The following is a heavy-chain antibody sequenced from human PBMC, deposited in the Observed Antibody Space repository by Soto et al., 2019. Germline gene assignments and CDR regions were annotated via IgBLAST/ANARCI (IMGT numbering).Heavy chain of an antibody. CDR2: IYSGGST. D-gene: IGHD2-2*01. J-gene: IGHJ6*02. V-gene: IGHV3-53*01. CDR1: GFTVSSNY. CDR3: AREGLSSSTSWTPYYYYGMDV. Sequence: ESGGGLIQPGGSLRLPCAASGFTVSSNYMSWVRQAPGKGLEWVSVIYSGGSTYYADSVKGRFTISRDNSKNTLYLQMNSLRAEDTAVYYCAREGLSSSTSWTPYYYYGMDVWGQGTTVTVSS.